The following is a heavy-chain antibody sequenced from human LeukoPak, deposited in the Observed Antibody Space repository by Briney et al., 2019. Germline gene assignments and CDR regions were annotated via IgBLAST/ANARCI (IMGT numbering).Heavy chain of an antibody. D-gene: IGHD2-2*01. CDR2: ISSSSSTI. CDR3: ARDTGSTSSYGSDY. CDR1: GFTFSSYS. Sequence: GGSLRLSCAASGFTFSSYSMNWVRLAPGKGLEWVSYISSSSSTIYYADSVKGRFTISRDNAKNSLYLQMNSLRAEDTAVYYCARDTGSTSSYGSDYWGQGTLVTVSS. V-gene: IGHV3-48*01. J-gene: IGHJ4*02.